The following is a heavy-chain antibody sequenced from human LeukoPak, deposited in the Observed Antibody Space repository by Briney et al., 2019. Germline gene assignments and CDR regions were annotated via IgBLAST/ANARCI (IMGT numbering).Heavy chain of an antibody. D-gene: IGHD3-16*01. CDR3: ARGDFYDGGGRNWFDP. Sequence: TSETLSLTCTVSGGSISSYYWSWIRQPPGKGLEWIACISYSGSTKYNPSLKSRVTISVDTSKNQLSLKLTSVTAADTAVYYCARGDFYDGGGRNWFDPWGQGTLVTVSS. V-gene: IGHV4-59*12. CDR2: ISYSGST. CDR1: GGSISSYY. J-gene: IGHJ5*02.